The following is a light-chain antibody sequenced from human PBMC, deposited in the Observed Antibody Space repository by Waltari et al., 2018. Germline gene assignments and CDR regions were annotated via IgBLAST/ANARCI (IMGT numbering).Light chain of an antibody. CDR1: QDIRNE. V-gene: IGKV1-6*01. Sequence: AIQMTPSPSSLPASVGDRVTITCRASQDIRNELGWYQQRPGKAPSLLLYAASNLQGGVPARFSGSGSGTDFTLTINSLQPEDFATYYCLQDHGYPRTFGQGTKLEIK. CDR2: AAS. CDR3: LQDHGYPRT. J-gene: IGKJ2*01.